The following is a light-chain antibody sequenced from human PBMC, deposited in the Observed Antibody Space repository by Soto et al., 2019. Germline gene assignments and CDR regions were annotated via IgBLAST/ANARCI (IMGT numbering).Light chain of an antibody. CDR3: HQYGTLPPT. Sequence: DIQMTQSPSPLSASVGDRVTITCRASQSIGDSLAWYQQKPGKAPYLLIYKASTLKSGVPSRFSGSGSGTEFTLTISRLEPEDVVVYHCHQYGTLPPTLGGGTKVDIK. CDR1: QSIGDS. CDR2: KAS. V-gene: IGKV1-5*03. J-gene: IGKJ4*01.